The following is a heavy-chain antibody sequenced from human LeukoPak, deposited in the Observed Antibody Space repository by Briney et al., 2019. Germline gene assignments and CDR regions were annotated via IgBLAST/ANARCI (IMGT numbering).Heavy chain of an antibody. CDR2: INSDGTST. D-gene: IGHD6-13*01. J-gene: IGHJ4*02. Sequence: HPGGSLRLSCAASGFTFGSYWMHWVRQAPGKGLVWVSRINSDGTSTNYADSVKGRFTISRDNAKNTLYLQMNGLRAEDTAVYYCARGRAAAGIIDYWGQGTLVTVSS. V-gene: IGHV3-74*01. CDR3: ARGRAAAGIIDY. CDR1: GFTFGSYW.